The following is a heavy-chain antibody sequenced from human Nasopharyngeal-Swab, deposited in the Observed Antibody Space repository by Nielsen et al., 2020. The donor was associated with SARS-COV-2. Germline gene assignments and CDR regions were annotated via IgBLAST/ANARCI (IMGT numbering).Heavy chain of an antibody. CDR3: AREDIVGPLLDY. Sequence: WVRQAPGQGLEWMGTINPSGDTASYAQKFQGRVTMTRDTSTSTVYMELSSLRSEDTAVYYCAREDIVGPLLDYWGQGTLVTVSS. CDR2: INPSGDTA. V-gene: IGHV1-46*01. D-gene: IGHD1-26*01. J-gene: IGHJ4*02.